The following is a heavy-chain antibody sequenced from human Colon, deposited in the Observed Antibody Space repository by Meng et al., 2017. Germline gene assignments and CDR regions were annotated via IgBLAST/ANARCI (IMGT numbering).Heavy chain of an antibody. D-gene: IGHD3-22*01. J-gene: IGHJ4*02. V-gene: IGHV5-51*01. CDR1: GYIFTNYW. CDR3: ARGYYYDKSGYSFDH. Sequence: KVSCQGSGYIFTNYWVAWVRQMPGKGLEWMGIIYPGDSEIRYSPSFQGQVSISADKSISTAHLQWSSLKASDTAVYYCARGYYYDKSGYSFDHWGQGTLVTVSS. CDR2: IYPGDSEI.